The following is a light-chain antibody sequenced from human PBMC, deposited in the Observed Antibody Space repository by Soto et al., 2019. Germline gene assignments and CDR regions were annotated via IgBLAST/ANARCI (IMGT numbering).Light chain of an antibody. Sequence: DIQMTQSPSTLSASVGDRVTITCQASEDISNYLSWYQQKPGKAPKLLIYDVSSLESGVPSRFSGSGSETEFTLTISSLLPDDFATYYCQQYNRYWTFGQGTKVDI. J-gene: IGKJ1*01. CDR3: QQYNRYWT. V-gene: IGKV1-5*01. CDR1: EDISNY. CDR2: DVS.